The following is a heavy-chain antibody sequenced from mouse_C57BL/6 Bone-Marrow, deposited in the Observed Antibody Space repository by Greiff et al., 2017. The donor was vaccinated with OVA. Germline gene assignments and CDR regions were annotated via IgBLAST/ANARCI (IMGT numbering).Heavy chain of an antibody. CDR2: ISDGGSYT. D-gene: IGHD1-1*01. Sequence: EVQGVESGGGLVKPGGSLKLSCAASGFTFSSYAMSWVRQTPEKRLEWVATISDGGSYTYYPDNVKGRFTISRDNAKNNLYLQMSHLKSEDTAMYYCARDRGHYYGSSCWYFDVWGTGTTVTVSS. J-gene: IGHJ1*03. CDR3: ARDRGHYYGSSCWYFDV. V-gene: IGHV5-4*01. CDR1: GFTFSSYA.